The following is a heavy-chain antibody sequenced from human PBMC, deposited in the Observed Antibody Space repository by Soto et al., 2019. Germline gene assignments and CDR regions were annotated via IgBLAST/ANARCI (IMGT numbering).Heavy chain of an antibody. D-gene: IGHD2-21*02. V-gene: IGHV4-34*01. CDR1: GGSFSGYY. J-gene: IGHJ6*02. CDR3: ARADRTLVTSYSLDV. CDR2: INHSGTI. Sequence: SETLSLTCAVYGGSFSGYYWTWIRQHPGKGLEWIGEINHSGTINFNPSLKSRLTISLDTSKKHFSLKLSSVTDADTAAYYCARADRTLVTSYSLDVWGQGTTVTVSS.